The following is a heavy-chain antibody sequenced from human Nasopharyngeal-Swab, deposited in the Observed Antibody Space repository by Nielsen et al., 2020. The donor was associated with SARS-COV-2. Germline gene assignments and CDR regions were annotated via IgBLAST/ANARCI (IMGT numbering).Heavy chain of an antibody. D-gene: IGHD2-8*01. V-gene: IGHV3-66*02. CDR3: ARQGFVLYFDY. CDR1: GITVSSNY. CDR2: IYSGGST. Sequence: GESLKISCAASGITVSSNYISWVRQAPGKGLEWVSVIYSGGSTYYADSVKGRFTISRDNSKNTLYLQMNSLRAEDTAVYYCARQGFVLYFDYWGQGTLVTVSS. J-gene: IGHJ4*02.